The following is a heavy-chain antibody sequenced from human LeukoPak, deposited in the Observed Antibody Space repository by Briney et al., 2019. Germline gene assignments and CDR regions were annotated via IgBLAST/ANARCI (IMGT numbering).Heavy chain of an antibody. CDR2: IYTSGST. CDR1: GGSISSYY. CDR3: AREVDTAMDDAFDI. D-gene: IGHD5-18*01. V-gene: IGHV4-4*07. Sequence: KTSETLSLTCTVSGGSISSYYWSWIRQPAGKGLEWIGRIYTSGSTNYNPSLKSRVTMSVDTSKNQFSLKLSSVTAADTAVYYCAREVDTAMDDAFDIWGQGTMVTVSS. J-gene: IGHJ3*02.